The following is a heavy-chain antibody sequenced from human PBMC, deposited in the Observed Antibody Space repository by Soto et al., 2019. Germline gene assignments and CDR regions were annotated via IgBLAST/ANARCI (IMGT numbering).Heavy chain of an antibody. V-gene: IGHV3-53*04. Sequence: EVQVVQSGGGLVQPGGSLRLSWAASGFSVASTYMTWVRQAPGRGLRWVSMIHTSGLKHFADFVKGRFSLSRDTSTNTRYLEMNSLRPDDTAVYYCATWGSGSHYLDHWGQGSLVTVSS. CDR2: IHTSGLK. J-gene: IGHJ4*02. CDR3: ATWGSGSHYLDH. CDR1: GFSVASTY. D-gene: IGHD7-27*01.